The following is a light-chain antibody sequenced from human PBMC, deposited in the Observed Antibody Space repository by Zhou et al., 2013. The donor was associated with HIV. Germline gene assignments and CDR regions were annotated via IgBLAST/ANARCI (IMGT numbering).Light chain of an antibody. CDR3: QQTYSTPWT. CDR1: QSIFNY. Sequence: DIQMTQSPSSLSASVGDRLTITCRASQSIFNYLNWYQQRPGKAPKLLIYAASSLQSGVPSGFSGSGSGTDFTLTISSLQPEDFATYYCQQTYSTPWTFGQGTRVEIK. V-gene: IGKV1-39*01. CDR2: AAS. J-gene: IGKJ1*01.